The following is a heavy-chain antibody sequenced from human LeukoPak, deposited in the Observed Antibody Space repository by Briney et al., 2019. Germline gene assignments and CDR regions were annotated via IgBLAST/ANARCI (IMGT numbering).Heavy chain of an antibody. CDR2: ISYDGSNK. J-gene: IGHJ4*02. CDR3: AKDSRGYSYGVDY. Sequence: GRSLRLSCAASGITFNKYAIHWVRQAPGKGLEWVAVISYDGSNKYYSDSVKGRFTVSRDNSKNTVYLQMNSLRPEDTAVYYCAKDSRGYSYGVDYWGQGTLVTVSS. CDR1: GITFNKYA. D-gene: IGHD5-18*01. V-gene: IGHV3-30*04.